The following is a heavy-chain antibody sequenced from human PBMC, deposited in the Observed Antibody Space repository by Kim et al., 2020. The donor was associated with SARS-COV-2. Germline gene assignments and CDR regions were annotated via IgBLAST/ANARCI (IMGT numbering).Heavy chain of an antibody. V-gene: IGHV7-4-1*02. J-gene: IGHJ3*02. D-gene: IGHD1-1*01. CDR1: GYTFTSYA. CDR3: ATGYNWNDESHDAFDI. CDR2: INTNTGNP. Sequence: ASVKVSCKASGYTFTSYAMNWVRQAPGQGLEWMGWINTNTGNPTYAQGFTGRFVFSLDTSVSTAYLQISSLKAEDTAVYYCATGYNWNDESHDAFDIWGQGTMVTVSS.